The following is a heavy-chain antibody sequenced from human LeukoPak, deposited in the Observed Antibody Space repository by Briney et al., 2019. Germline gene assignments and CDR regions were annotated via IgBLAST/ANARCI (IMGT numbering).Heavy chain of an antibody. Sequence: GGSLRLSCAASGFTFSSYAMHWVRQAPGKGLEWVAVISYDGSNKYYADSVKGRFTISRDNSKNTLYLQMNSLRAEDTAVYYCARDWYSSSPGALFPFDYWGQGTLVTVSS. V-gene: IGHV3-30*01. CDR3: ARDWYSSSPGALFPFDY. D-gene: IGHD6-6*01. J-gene: IGHJ4*02. CDR1: GFTFSSYA. CDR2: ISYDGSNK.